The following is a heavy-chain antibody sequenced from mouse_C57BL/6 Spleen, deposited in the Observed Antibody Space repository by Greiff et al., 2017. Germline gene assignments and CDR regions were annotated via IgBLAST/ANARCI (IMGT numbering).Heavy chain of an antibody. D-gene: IGHD2-4*01. CDR3: ARSDYDGGRFAY. J-gene: IGHJ3*01. V-gene: IGHV1-53*01. CDR1: GYTFTSYG. CDR2: INPSNGGT. Sequence: QVQLQQSGTELVKPGASVKLSCKASGYTFTSYGMHWVKQTPGQGLEWIGNINPSNGGTNYNEKFKSKATLTIDKSSSTAYMQLSSLTSEDSAVSYCARSDYDGGRFAYWGQGTLVTVSA.